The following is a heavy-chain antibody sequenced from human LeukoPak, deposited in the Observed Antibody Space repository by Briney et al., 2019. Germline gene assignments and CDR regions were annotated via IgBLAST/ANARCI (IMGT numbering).Heavy chain of an antibody. CDR3: ARSPIAAAGTRDY. J-gene: IGHJ4*02. Sequence: GGSLRLSCAASGFTFSSYSMSWVRQAPGKGMEWVSSISSISTYISYAASVKGPFTISRDNAKNSLYLQMNSLRAEDTAAYYCARSPIAAAGTRDYWGQGTLVTVSS. D-gene: IGHD6-13*01. CDR1: GFTFSSYS. V-gene: IGHV3-21*01. CDR2: ISSISTYI.